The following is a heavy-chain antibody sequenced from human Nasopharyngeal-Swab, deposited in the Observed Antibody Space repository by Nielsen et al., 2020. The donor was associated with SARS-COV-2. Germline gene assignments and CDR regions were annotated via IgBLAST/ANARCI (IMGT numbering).Heavy chain of an antibody. Sequence: SETLSLTCTVSAGSISSSNSYWGWIRQPPGKGLEWIGSVYYSGSTYYNPSLKSRLTISVDTSKNQFSLKLSSVAATDTAVYYCARGGLGVVTHDAFDIWGQGTMVTVSS. CDR3: ARGGLGVVTHDAFDI. V-gene: IGHV4-39*01. CDR1: AGSISSSNSY. D-gene: IGHD3-3*01. J-gene: IGHJ3*02. CDR2: VYYSGST.